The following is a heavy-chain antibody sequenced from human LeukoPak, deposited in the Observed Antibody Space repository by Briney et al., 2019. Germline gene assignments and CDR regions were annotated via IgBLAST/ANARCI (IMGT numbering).Heavy chain of an antibody. J-gene: IGHJ4*02. Sequence: GGSLRLSCAASGFTFSSYAMSWVRQAPGEGVEWGSAINGGGDHTYYGDSVKGRFTISRDNSKNTLFLQMNNLRAEDTAVYSCAKPYDASLARYFDDWGQGTLVTVSS. CDR3: AKPYDASLARYFDD. D-gene: IGHD3-3*01. CDR1: GFTFSSYA. V-gene: IGHV3-23*01. CDR2: INGGGDHT.